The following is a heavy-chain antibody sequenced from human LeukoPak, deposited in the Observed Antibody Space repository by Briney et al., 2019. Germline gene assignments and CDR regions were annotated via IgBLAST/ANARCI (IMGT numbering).Heavy chain of an antibody. CDR1: GFTFSDCY. D-gene: IGHD3-22*01. CDR3: ARVATSYYDSSGYYPGGSWFDP. CDR2: ISSSGSTI. Sequence: GGSLRLSCAASGFTFSDCYMSWIRQAPGKGLEWVSYISSSGSTIYYADSVKGRFTISRDNAKNSLYLQMNSLRAEDTAVYYCARVATSYYDSSGYYPGGSWFDPWGQGTLVTVSS. V-gene: IGHV3-11*01. J-gene: IGHJ5*02.